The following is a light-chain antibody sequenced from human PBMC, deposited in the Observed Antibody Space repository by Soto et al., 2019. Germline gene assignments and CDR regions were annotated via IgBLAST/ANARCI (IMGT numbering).Light chain of an antibody. Sequence: EIVLTQSPATLSLSPGERATLSCRASQSVSSYLAWYQQKPGQAPRLLIYDASNRATGIPARFSASGTGTDFTLTISDVQPEDFAVYYCQQYGRSRTFGQGTKVDI. CDR1: QSVSSY. V-gene: IGKV3-11*01. CDR3: QQYGRSRT. CDR2: DAS. J-gene: IGKJ1*01.